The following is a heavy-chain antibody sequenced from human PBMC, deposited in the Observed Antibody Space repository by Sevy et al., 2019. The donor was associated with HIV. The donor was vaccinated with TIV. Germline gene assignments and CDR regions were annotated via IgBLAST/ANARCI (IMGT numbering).Heavy chain of an antibody. V-gene: IGHV3-23*01. CDR3: TNRGGVIITGFES. J-gene: IGHJ4*02. CDR1: GFIFNSYT. CDR2: ISGSGGSV. D-gene: IGHD3-16*01. Sequence: GGSLRLSCVASGFIFNSYTMSWVRQAPGKGLEWVSTISGSGGSVYYPDSLKGRFTISRDNFKNTVSLQMNSLRAEETAVYYCTNRGGVIITGFESWGQGTLVTVSS.